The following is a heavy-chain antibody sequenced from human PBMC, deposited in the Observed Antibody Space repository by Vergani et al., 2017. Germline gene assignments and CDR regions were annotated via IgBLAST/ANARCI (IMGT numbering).Heavy chain of an antibody. D-gene: IGHD3-3*01. V-gene: IGHV4-61*02. CDR3: ARFGVVPPDYYYYGMDV. CDR2: IYTSGST. CDR1: GGSISSGSYY. J-gene: IGHJ6*02. Sequence: QVQLQESGPGLVKPSQTLSLTCTVSGGSISSGSYYWSWIRQPAGKGLEWIGRIYTSGSTNYNPSLKSRVTISVDTSKNQFSLKLSTVTAADTAVYYGARFGVVPPDYYYYGMDVWGQGTTVTVSS.